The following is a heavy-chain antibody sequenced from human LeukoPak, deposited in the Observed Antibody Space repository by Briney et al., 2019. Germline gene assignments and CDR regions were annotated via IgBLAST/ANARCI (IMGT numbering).Heavy chain of an antibody. CDR1: GYTFTIYA. V-gene: IGHV7-4-1*02. D-gene: IGHD3-9*01. Sequence: ASVKVSCTASGYTFTIYAMNWVRQALGQGLEWMGWINTNTGNPTYAQGFTGRFVFSLDTSVSTAYLQISSLKAEDTAVYYCARHPDILTGYPYVDGMDVWGQGTTVTVSS. J-gene: IGHJ6*02. CDR3: ARHPDILTGYPYVDGMDV. CDR2: INTNTGNP.